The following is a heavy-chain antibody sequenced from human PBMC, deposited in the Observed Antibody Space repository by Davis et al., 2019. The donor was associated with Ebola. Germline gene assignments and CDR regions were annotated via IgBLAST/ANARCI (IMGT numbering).Heavy chain of an antibody. D-gene: IGHD3-22*01. CDR1: GYRFTSYY. J-gene: IGHJ3*02. CDR2: INPITGGT. V-gene: IGHV1-46*01. CDR3: AREGGRYYDSSGYVFDI. Sequence: ASVKVSCKASGYRFTSYYMHWVRQAPGQGLEWMGIINPITGGTSYAQNFQVRVNMTRERSTSTGYMELSSLRSEDTAVYYCAREGGRYYDSSGYVFDIWGQGTMVKVSS.